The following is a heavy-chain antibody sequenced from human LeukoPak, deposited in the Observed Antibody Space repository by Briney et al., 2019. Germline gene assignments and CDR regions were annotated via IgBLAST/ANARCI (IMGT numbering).Heavy chain of an antibody. J-gene: IGHJ4*02. CDR3: ARDARGSSWFDY. Sequence: PSETLSLTCTVSGGSISSYYWSWIRQPPGKGLEWIGYIYYSGSTNYNPSLRSRVTISVDTSKNQFSLKLSSVTAADTAVYYCARDARGSSWFDYWGQGTLVTVSS. CDR2: IYYSGST. CDR1: GGSISSYY. V-gene: IGHV4-59*01. D-gene: IGHD6-13*01.